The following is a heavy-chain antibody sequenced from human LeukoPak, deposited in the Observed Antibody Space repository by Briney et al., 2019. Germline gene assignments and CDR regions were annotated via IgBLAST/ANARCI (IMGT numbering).Heavy chain of an antibody. CDR3: ARGSYSSGWYLDY. Sequence: GGSLRLSCAASGFTFSTHCMHWVRQAPGKGLEWVAVIRYDGSNKNYADSVKVRFTISRDNSKSTLFLQMNSLRDEDTAVYHCARGSYSSGWYLDYWGQGTLVTVSS. CDR1: GFTFSTHC. J-gene: IGHJ4*02. V-gene: IGHV3-33*01. D-gene: IGHD3-22*01. CDR2: IRYDGSNK.